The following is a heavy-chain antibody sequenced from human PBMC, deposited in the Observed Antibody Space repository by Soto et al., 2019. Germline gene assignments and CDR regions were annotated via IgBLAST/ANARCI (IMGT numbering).Heavy chain of an antibody. CDR3: VRGASLNFDY. Sequence: PGGSLRLSCAASGFTFDDYGMSWARQVPGKGLEWVSGVNWNGGSTGYADSVKGRFTISRDNAKNSLYLQMNSLRAEDTAFYYCVRGASLNFDYWGQGTLVTVSS. D-gene: IGHD1-26*01. J-gene: IGHJ4*02. V-gene: IGHV3-20*04. CDR1: GFTFDDYG. CDR2: VNWNGGST.